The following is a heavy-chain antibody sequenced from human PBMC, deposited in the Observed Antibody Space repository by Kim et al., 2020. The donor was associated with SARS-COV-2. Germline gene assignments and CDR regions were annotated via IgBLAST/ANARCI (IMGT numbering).Heavy chain of an antibody. D-gene: IGHD3-10*01. V-gene: IGHV4-34*01. J-gene: IGHJ5*02. CDR3: ARGPRVWFGDKGWFDP. Sequence: SLKSRVTISVDTSKNQFSLKLSSVTAADTAVYYCARGPRVWFGDKGWFDPWGQGTLVTVSS.